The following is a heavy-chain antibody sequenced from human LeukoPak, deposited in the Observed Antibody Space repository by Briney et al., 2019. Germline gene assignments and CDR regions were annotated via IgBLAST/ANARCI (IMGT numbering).Heavy chain of an antibody. Sequence: ASVTVSCKASGYTFTSYGVTWVRQAPGQGLEWMGWISANNGNTNYAQKFQDRVTMTTDTSTTTAYMELTSLRSDDTAVYYCARLGLWKYYFDYWGQGTLVTVSS. CDR2: ISANNGNT. D-gene: IGHD2/OR15-2a*01. CDR1: GYTFTSYG. J-gene: IGHJ4*02. V-gene: IGHV1-18*01. CDR3: ARLGLWKYYFDY.